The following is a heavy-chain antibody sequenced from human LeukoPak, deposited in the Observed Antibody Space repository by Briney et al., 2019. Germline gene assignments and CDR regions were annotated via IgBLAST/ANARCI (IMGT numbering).Heavy chain of an antibody. CDR1: GYTFTGYY. CDR2: INPNSGGT. Sequence: ASVKVSCKASGYTFTGYYMHWVRQAPGQGLEWMGWINPNSGGTNYAQKFQGRVTMTRDTSISTAYMELSRLRSDDTAVYYCARAQGCRGIVVVPAAMGKGFDPWGQGTLVTVSS. J-gene: IGHJ5*02. D-gene: IGHD2-2*01. CDR3: ARAQGCRGIVVVPAAMGKGFDP. V-gene: IGHV1-2*02.